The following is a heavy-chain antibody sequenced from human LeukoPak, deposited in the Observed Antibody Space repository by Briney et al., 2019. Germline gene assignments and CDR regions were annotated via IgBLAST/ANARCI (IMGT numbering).Heavy chain of an antibody. Sequence: ASVKVSCKASGYTFTSYGISWVRQAPGQGLEWMGWISAYNGNTNYAQKLQGRDTMTTDTSTSTAYMELRSLRSDDTAVYYCATTPPGPPYYYYMDVWGKGTTVTVSS. CDR2: ISAYNGNT. V-gene: IGHV1-18*01. CDR3: ATTPPGPPYYYYMDV. CDR1: GYTFTSYG. J-gene: IGHJ6*03.